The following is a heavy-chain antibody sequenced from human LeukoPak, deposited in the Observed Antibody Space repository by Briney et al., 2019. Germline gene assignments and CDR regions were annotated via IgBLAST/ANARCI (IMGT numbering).Heavy chain of an antibody. CDR1: GGSISSGSYY. V-gene: IGHV4-61*02. CDR2: IYTSGST. J-gene: IGHJ4*02. CDR3: ARDSLVTAIT. D-gene: IGHD2-21*02. Sequence: PSETLSLTCTVSGGSISSGSYYWSWIRQPAGKGLEWIGRIYTSGSTNYNPSLKSRVTISVDTSKNQFSLKLSSVTAADTAVYYCARDSLVTAITWGQGTLVTVSS.